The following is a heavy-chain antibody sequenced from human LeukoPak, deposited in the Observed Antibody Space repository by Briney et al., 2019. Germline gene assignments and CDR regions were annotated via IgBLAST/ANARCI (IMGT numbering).Heavy chain of an antibody. CDR1: GFNFRSFG. D-gene: IGHD3/OR15-3a*01. CDR2: IYTSGRT. Sequence: GSLRLSCAASGFNFRSFGMNWVRQAPGKGLEWVSGIYTSGRTRYADAVEGRFTISRDNSKNTVYLQMHSLRVEDSAVYYCAHLVWEYVGGLDAWAKGPRSPSP. CDR3: AHLVWEYVGGLDA. V-gene: IGHV3-23*05. J-gene: IGHJ6*02.